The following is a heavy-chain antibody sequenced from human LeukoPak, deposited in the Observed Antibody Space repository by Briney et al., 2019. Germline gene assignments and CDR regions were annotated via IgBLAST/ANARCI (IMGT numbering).Heavy chain of an antibody. J-gene: IGHJ4*02. CDR3: AKDLATKYTLHY. Sequence: GGSLRLSCAASGFTFSGDAMHWVRQAPGKGLEWVAFISFDGNKKYFADSVKGRFTISRDNSKNTLYLQMNSLRSEDTAIYSCAKDLATKYTLHYWGQGTLVTVSS. CDR1: GFTFSGDA. CDR2: ISFDGNKK. V-gene: IGHV3-30*18. D-gene: IGHD6-6*01.